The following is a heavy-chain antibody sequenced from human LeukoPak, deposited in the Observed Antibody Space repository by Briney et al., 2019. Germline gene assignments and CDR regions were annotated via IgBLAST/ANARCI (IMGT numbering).Heavy chain of an antibody. CDR3: ARDPYSGSYGNYYYYFMDV. Sequence: SGGSLRLSCAASGFTFSSYAMSWVRQAPGKGLEWVSAIGGSGGSTYYADSVKGRFTISRDTAKNSLYLQMNSLRAEDTAVYYCARDPYSGSYGNYYYYFMDVWGKGTTVTISS. CDR1: GFTFSSYA. D-gene: IGHD1-26*01. V-gene: IGHV3-23*01. CDR2: IGGSGGST. J-gene: IGHJ6*03.